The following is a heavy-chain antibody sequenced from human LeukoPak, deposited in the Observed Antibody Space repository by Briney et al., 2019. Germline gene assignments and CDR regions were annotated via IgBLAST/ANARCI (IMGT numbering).Heavy chain of an antibody. D-gene: IGHD1-26*01. CDR2: ITPIFGTP. CDR1: GGTFSSYP. CDR3: AKDFFPGVWELLFDY. V-gene: IGHV1-69*06. Sequence: SVKVSCKASGGTFSSYPISWVRQAPGQGLEWMGGITPIFGTPNYAQKFQGRVTITADKSTSTAYMELSSLRAEDTALYYCAKDFFPGVWELLFDYWGQGTLVTVSS. J-gene: IGHJ4*02.